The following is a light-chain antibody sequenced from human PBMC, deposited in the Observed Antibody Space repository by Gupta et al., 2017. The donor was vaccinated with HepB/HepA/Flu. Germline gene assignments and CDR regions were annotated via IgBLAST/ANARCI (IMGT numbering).Light chain of an antibody. CDR1: SGHSNFA. V-gene: IGLV4-69*01. CDR3: QTWGPGIQWV. CDR2: FINDDSN. Sequence: QLAVTQSPSASASLGASVKLTCTLSSGHSNFAIAWHRQQPETGPQYLMKFINDDSNNRGAGIPGRFSGSGSGAAPFLIISGLQAVDEADYYCQTWGPGIQWVFGGGTKLTVL. J-gene: IGLJ3*02.